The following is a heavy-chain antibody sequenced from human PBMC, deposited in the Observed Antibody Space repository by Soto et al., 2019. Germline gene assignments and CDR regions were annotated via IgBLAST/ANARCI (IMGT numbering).Heavy chain of an antibody. J-gene: IGHJ4*01. V-gene: IGHV4-30-4*01. Sequence: SETLSLTCTASGDSISSGDYYWSLLRQSPGKGQEWLGYIYYSGSTYYNPSLKSRITMSVDTSKNQFSLKRSSLTAADTAVYYCARGYNGNDGQGAESLLFDYWGHGTLGTVSS. D-gene: IGHD1-20*01. CDR3: ARGYNGNDGQGAESLLFDY. CDR1: GDSISSGDYY. CDR2: IYYSGST.